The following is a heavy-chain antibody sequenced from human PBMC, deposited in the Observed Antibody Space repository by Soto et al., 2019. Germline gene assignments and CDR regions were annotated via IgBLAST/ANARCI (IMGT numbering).Heavy chain of an antibody. D-gene: IGHD1-26*01. V-gene: IGHV3-21*01. CDR3: ARDHGGSYYFDY. CDR1: GFTFSSYS. J-gene: IGHJ4*02. Sequence: GGSLRLSCAASGFTFSSYSMNWVRQAPGKGLEWVSSISSSSSYRYYADSVKGRFTISRDNAKNSLYLQMNSLRAEDTAVYYCARDHGGSYYFDYWGQGTLVTVSS. CDR2: ISSSSSYR.